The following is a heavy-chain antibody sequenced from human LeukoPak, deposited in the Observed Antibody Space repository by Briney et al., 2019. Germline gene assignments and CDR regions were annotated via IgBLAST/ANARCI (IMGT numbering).Heavy chain of an antibody. V-gene: IGHV3-23*01. CDR3: AKASSSGYYFDY. J-gene: IGHJ4*02. CDR2: LSGSGGST. D-gene: IGHD6-6*01. Sequence: GGSLRLSCAASGFTFSSYAMSWVRPAPGKGLEWVSALSGSGGSTYYADSVKGRLTISRDNSKNTLYLQMNSLRAEDTAVYYCAKASSSGYYFDYWGQGTLVTVSS. CDR1: GFTFSSYA.